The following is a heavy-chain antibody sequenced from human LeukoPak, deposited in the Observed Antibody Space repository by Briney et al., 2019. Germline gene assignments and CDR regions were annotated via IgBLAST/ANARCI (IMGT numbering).Heavy chain of an antibody. Sequence: SQTLSLTCTVYGGSISSGDYYWSWIRQPPGKGLEWIAYMYYSGSTYYNPSLKSRVTMSADTSKNQLSLKLSSVTAADTAVYYCARPYYYDSRIDPWGQGILVTVSS. CDR3: ARPYYYDSRIDP. V-gene: IGHV4-30-4*01. D-gene: IGHD3-22*01. CDR1: GGSISSGDYY. J-gene: IGHJ5*02. CDR2: MYYSGST.